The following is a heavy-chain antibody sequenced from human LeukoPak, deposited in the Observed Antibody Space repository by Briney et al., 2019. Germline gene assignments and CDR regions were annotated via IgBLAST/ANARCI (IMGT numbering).Heavy chain of an antibody. CDR3: ARSKNTDFDY. D-gene: IGHD2-2*02. CDR1: GGSFSGYY. V-gene: IGHV4-34*01. J-gene: IGHJ4*02. Sequence: PSETLSLTCAVYGGSFSGYYWSWIRQPPGKGLEWIGEINHSGSTNYNPSLKSRVTISVDTSKNQFSLKLSSVTAADTAVYYCARSKNTDFDYWGQGTLVTVSS. CDR2: INHSGST.